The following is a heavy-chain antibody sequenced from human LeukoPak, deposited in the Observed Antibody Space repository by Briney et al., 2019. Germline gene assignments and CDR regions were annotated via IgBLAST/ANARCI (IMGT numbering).Heavy chain of an antibody. Sequence: SETLSLTCAVYGGSFSGYYWSWIRQPPGKGLEWIGEINHSGSTNYNPSLKSRVTISVDTSRNQFSLELRSVTAADTAVYYCARTTEGGYSYGYFYYYYMDVWGKGTTVTISS. J-gene: IGHJ6*03. CDR1: GGSFSGYY. CDR2: INHSGST. V-gene: IGHV4-34*01. D-gene: IGHD5-18*01. CDR3: ARTTEGGYSYGYFYYYYMDV.